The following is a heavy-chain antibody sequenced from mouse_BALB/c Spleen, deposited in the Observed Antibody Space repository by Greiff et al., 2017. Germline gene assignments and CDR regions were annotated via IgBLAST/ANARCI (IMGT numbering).Heavy chain of an antibody. V-gene: IGHV1-67*01. Sequence: LVESGPELVRPGVSVKISCKGSGYTFTDYAMHWVKQSHAKSLEWIGVISTYYGNTNYNQKFKGKATMTVDKSSSTAYMELARLTSEDSAIYYCAREDYYAMDYWGQGTSVTVSS. J-gene: IGHJ4*01. CDR2: ISTYYGNT. CDR1: GYTFTDYA. CDR3: AREDYYAMDY.